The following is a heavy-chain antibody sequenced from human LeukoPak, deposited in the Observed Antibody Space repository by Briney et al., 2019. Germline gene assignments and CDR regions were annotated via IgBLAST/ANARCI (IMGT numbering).Heavy chain of an antibody. CDR2: ITVTGDT. Sequence: GGSLRLSCAASGSTFSSYSMSWVRQAPGKGLEWVSGITVTGDTYYADSLKGRFTISRDNSRNTLYLQMNSLRADDTAVYYCAKVPVWQQLVDYWGQGTLVTGSS. CDR1: GSTFSSYS. D-gene: IGHD6-13*01. J-gene: IGHJ4*02. V-gene: IGHV3-23*01. CDR3: AKVPVWQQLVDY.